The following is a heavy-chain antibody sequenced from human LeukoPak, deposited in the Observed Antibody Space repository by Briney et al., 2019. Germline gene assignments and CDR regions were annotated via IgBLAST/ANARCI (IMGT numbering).Heavy chain of an antibody. J-gene: IGHJ1*01. Sequence: GGSLRLSCAASGFTVSSNYMSWVRQAPGKGLEWVSVIYSGGSTYYADSVKGRFTISRDNSKNTLYLQMNSLRAEDTAVYYCARTSTATPYFQHWGQGTLVTVSS. CDR1: GFTVSSNY. CDR3: ARTSTATPYFQH. D-gene: IGHD4-17*01. CDR2: IYSGGST. V-gene: IGHV3-53*01.